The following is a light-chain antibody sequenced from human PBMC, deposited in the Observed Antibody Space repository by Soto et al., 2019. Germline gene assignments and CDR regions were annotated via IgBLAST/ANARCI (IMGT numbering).Light chain of an antibody. CDR1: QSVSSSY. Sequence: EIVLTQSPGTLSLSPGEGATLSCRASQSVSSSYLAWYQQKPGQAPRLLIYGASSRATGIPDRFSGSGSGTDFTLTISRLEPEDFAVYFCHQSAGWPPTFGGGTKVDIK. CDR3: HQSAGWPPT. V-gene: IGKV3-20*01. J-gene: IGKJ4*01. CDR2: GAS.